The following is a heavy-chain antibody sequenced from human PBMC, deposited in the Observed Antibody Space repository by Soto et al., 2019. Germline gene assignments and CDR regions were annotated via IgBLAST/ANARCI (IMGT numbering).Heavy chain of an antibody. CDR2: TYYRSKWYN. D-gene: IGHD6-13*01. J-gene: IGHJ6*02. Sequence: SQTLSLTCAISGDSVSSNSAAWNWIRQSPSRGLEWLGRTYYRSKWYNDYAVSVKSRITINPDTPKNQFSLQLNSVTPEDTAVYYCARDTYSSSWLGDYYYYGMDVWGQGTTVTVSS. CDR3: ARDTYSSSWLGDYYYYGMDV. V-gene: IGHV6-1*01. CDR1: GDSVSSNSAA.